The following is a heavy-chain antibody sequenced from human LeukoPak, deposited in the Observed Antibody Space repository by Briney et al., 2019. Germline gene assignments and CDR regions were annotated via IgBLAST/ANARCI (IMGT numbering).Heavy chain of an antibody. CDR3: ARGRYDFWGGYLYYFDY. D-gene: IGHD3-3*01. CDR2: INHSGST. Sequence: SETLSLTCAVYGGSFSGYYWSWIRQPPRKGLEWIGEINHSGSTNYNPSLKSRVTISVDTSKNQFSLKLSSVTAADTAVYYCARGRYDFWGGYLYYFDYWGQGTLVTVSS. V-gene: IGHV4-34*01. CDR1: GGSFSGYY. J-gene: IGHJ4*02.